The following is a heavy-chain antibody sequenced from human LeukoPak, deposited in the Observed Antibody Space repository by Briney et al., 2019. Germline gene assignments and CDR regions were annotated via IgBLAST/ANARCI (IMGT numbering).Heavy chain of an antibody. CDR2: IYYTGST. Sequence: SETLSLTCSVSGTSINSATYYWSWIRQAPGKGLEWIGNIYYTGSTNYNPSLKSRLTISVDPSKNQFSLKLSSVTAADTAVYYCARQLYGSDYWGQGTLVTVSS. CDR1: GTSINSATYY. J-gene: IGHJ4*02. D-gene: IGHD4-17*01. V-gene: IGHV4-61*01. CDR3: ARQLYGSDY.